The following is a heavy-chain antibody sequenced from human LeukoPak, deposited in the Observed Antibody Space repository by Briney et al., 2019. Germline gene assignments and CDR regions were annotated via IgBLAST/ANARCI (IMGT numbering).Heavy chain of an antibody. CDR3: ARDGRWTITTPGDY. J-gene: IGHJ4*02. CDR2: ISSSNDI. CDR1: GFIFSTYT. Sequence: PGGSLRLSCAASGFIFSTYTMNWVRQAPGKGLEWVSSISSSNDIFYADSVKGRFTISRDNAKNSLYLQMNSLRDGDTAVYYCARDGRWTITTPGDYWGQGTLVTVSS. V-gene: IGHV3-48*02. D-gene: IGHD1-14*01.